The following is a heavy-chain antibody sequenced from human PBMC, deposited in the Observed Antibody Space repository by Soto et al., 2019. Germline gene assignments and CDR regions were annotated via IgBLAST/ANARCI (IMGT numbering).Heavy chain of an antibody. Sequence: PSETLSLTCTVSGGSFKRGSYSCIWIRQPPGKGLEWIGYVYHTGRTSYNPSLKSRVSISMDTSKNQFSLNLDSVTAADTAVYFCARDFAYFDSWGQGTLVTVSS. CDR1: GGSFKRGSYS. CDR3: ARDFAYFDS. CDR2: VYHTGRT. J-gene: IGHJ4*02. V-gene: IGHV4-61*01. D-gene: IGHD3-3*01.